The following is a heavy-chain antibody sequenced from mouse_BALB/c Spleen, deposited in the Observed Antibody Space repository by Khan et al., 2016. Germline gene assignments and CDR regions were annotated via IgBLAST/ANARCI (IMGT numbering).Heavy chain of an antibody. CDR2: INPDSSTI. V-gene: IGHV4-1*02. CDR3: ARTGYYFSMDY. D-gene: IGHD1-1*01. CDR1: GFDISRYW. Sequence: EVKLLESGGGLVQPGGSLKLSCAASGFDISRYWMRWVRQALGKGLEWIGAINPDSSTINYMPSLKDKFIISRDNAKNKLFLQMSKVRSEDTALYYCARTGYYFSMDYWGQGTSVTVSS. J-gene: IGHJ4*01.